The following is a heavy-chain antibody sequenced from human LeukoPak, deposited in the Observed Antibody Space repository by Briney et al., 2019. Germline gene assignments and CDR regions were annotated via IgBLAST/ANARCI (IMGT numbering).Heavy chain of an antibody. Sequence: KPSETLSLTCTVSGDCISTYYWSWIRQPPGKGLEWIGYIYYRVTSDYNPSLKSRVTMSVDMSTRQISLKLSSVTAADTAVYYCARAVGGDGSGSLWGPGTLVTVSS. CDR3: ARAVGGDGSGSL. CDR1: GDCISTYY. J-gene: IGHJ4*02. CDR2: IYYRVTS. D-gene: IGHD3-10*01. V-gene: IGHV4-59*01.